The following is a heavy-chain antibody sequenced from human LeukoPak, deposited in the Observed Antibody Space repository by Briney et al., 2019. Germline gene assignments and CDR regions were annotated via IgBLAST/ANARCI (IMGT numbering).Heavy chain of an antibody. CDR1: GGSFSGYY. D-gene: IGHD5-18*01. V-gene: IGHV4-34*01. Sequence: KPSETLSLTCAVYGGSFSGYYWSWIRQPPGKGLEWIGEINHSGSTNYNPSLKSRVTISVDTSKNQFSLKLSSVTAADTAVYYCARKSRGYSYGRPPGYFDYWGQGTLVTVSS. CDR3: ARKSRGYSYGRPPGYFDY. CDR2: INHSGST. J-gene: IGHJ4*02.